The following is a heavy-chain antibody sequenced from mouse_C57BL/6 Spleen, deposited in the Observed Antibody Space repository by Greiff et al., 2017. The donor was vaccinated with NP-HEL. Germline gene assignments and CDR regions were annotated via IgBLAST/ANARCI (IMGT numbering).Heavy chain of an antibody. D-gene: IGHD2-3*01. CDR3: APIYDGSTYAIDY. J-gene: IGHJ4*01. V-gene: IGHV14-2*01. CDR2: IDPEDGET. Sequence: VQLQQSGAELVKPGASVKLSCTASGFNIKDYYMHWVKQRTEQGLVWIGRIDPEDGETKYAPKFQGKATITADTSSNTAYLQLSSLTSEDTAVYYCAPIYDGSTYAIDYWGQGTSVTVSS. CDR1: GFNIKDYY.